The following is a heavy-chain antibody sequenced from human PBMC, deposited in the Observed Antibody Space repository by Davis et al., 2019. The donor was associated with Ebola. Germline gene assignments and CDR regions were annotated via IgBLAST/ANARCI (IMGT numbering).Heavy chain of an antibody. Sequence: HTGGSLRLSCAASGFRFNTYWMHWVRQAPGKGLVWISRTHIDGSGANYADSVKGRFTISRDNAKNMLYLQMNSLRVEDTAVYYCARSQDYYYGMDVWGPGTTVTVSS. J-gene: IGHJ6*02. CDR3: ARSQDYYYGMDV. D-gene: IGHD6-19*01. CDR2: THIDGSGA. V-gene: IGHV3-74*01. CDR1: GFRFNTYW.